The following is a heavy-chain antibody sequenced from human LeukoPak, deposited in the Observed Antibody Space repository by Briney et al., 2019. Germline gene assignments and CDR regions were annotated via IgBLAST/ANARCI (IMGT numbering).Heavy chain of an antibody. D-gene: IGHD4-17*01. CDR3: ARQYGDLGSSSFDY. CDR1: GYTFTGYY. Sequence: GASVKVSCKASGYTFTGYYMHWVRQAPGQGLEWMGWINPNSGGTNYVQKFQGRVTMTRDTSISTAYMELSRLRSDDTAVYYCARQYGDLGSSSFDYWGQGTLVTVSS. CDR2: INPNSGGT. V-gene: IGHV1-2*02. J-gene: IGHJ4*02.